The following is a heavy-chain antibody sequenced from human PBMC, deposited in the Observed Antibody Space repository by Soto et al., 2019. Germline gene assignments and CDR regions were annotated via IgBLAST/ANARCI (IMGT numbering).Heavy chain of an antibody. CDR3: ARGGRTGNFGMEV. CDR2: IIPMFGTT. D-gene: IGHD3-10*01. CDR1: GGTFNNYA. Sequence: QVQLVQSGAEVKKPGSSVKVSCKASGGTFNNYAIRWVRQAPGLWLEWMGGIIPMFGTTNYVQKFQDRVTITADESTSTAYMELSSLRSEDTALYYCARGGRTGNFGMEVWGQGTTVTVSS. V-gene: IGHV1-69*01. J-gene: IGHJ6*02.